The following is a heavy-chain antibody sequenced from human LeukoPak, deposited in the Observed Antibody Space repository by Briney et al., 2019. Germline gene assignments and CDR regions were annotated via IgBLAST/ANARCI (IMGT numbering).Heavy chain of an antibody. Sequence: SETLSLTCAVSGGSFSSLSWNWIRQPPGKGLEWIAEINYTGNTHTGSTSYSTSLKSRVTISVDTPNNQFSLHLSSVTAADAGVYYCARGFSGFWEFDSWGQGTLVTVSS. CDR3: ARGFSGFWEFDS. CDR1: GGSFSSLS. D-gene: IGHD1-14*01. J-gene: IGHJ4*02. V-gene: IGHV4-34*01. CDR2: INYTGNTHTGST.